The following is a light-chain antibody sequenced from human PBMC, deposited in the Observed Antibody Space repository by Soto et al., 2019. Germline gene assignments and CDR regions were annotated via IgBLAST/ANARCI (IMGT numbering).Light chain of an antibody. CDR3: SSWDDSLDGPV. J-gene: IGLJ3*02. V-gene: IGLV1-44*01. CDR1: YSNIGSNF. Sequence: QSALTQPPSASATPGQTVTISCSGRYSNIGSNFVSWYQRLPGTAPKLLIYSINQRPSGVPDRFSGSKSGTSASLTISGLQSEEYADYFCSSWDDSLDGPVFGGGTNVTV. CDR2: SIN.